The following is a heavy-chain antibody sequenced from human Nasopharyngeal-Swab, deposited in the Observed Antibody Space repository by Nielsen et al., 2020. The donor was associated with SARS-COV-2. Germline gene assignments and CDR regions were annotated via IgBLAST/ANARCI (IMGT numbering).Heavy chain of an antibody. D-gene: IGHD5-24*01. Sequence: GVLKISCAASGFTFGTYWMTWVRQAPGKGLEWVANIKQDGSEKYYVDSVKGRFTISRDNAKNSLYLQMNSLRAEDTAVYYCAKDNGGDGYNLAVAFDIWGQGTMVTVSS. CDR1: GFTFGTYW. CDR2: IKQDGSEK. CDR3: AKDNGGDGYNLAVAFDI. V-gene: IGHV3-7*03. J-gene: IGHJ3*02.